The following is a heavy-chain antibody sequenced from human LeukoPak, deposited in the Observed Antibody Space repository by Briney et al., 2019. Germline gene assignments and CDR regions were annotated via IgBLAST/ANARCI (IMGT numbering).Heavy chain of an antibody. CDR2: INPNSGGT. D-gene: IGHD6-19*01. CDR3: ARGRQWLGSDTYYYYYMDV. J-gene: IGHJ6*03. V-gene: IGHV1-2*02. Sequence: ASVKVSCKASGYTFTGYYMHWVRQAPGQGLEWMGWINPNSGGTNYAQKFQGRVTMTRDTSISTAYMELSSLRSEDTAVYYCARGRQWLGSDTYYYYYMDVWGKGTTVTVSS. CDR1: GYTFTGYY.